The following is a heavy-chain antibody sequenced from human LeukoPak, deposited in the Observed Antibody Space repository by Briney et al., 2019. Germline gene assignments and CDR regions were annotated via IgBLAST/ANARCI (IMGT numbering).Heavy chain of an antibody. D-gene: IGHD1-26*01. Sequence: PGGSLRLSCAASGFTFSSYAMGWVRQAPGKGLEWVSAISGSGGSTYYADSVKGRFTISRDNSKNTLYLQMNSLRAEDTAVYYCAKATEWELLGSCFDYWGQGTLVTVSS. J-gene: IGHJ4*02. CDR3: AKATEWELLGSCFDY. CDR1: GFTFSSYA. CDR2: ISGSGGST. V-gene: IGHV3-23*01.